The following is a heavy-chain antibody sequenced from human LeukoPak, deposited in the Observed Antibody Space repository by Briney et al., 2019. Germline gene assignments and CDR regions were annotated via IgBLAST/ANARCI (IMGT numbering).Heavy chain of an antibody. D-gene: IGHD3-10*01. CDR2: ISSSSSYI. CDR1: GFTFSSYS. Sequence: KPGGSLRLSCAASGFTFSSYSMNWVRQAPGKGLEWVSSISSSSSYIYYADSVKGRFTISRDNAKNSLYLQMNSLRAEDTAVCYCARDLHYYGSGSYLFPLGYWGQGTLVTVSS. V-gene: IGHV3-21*01. J-gene: IGHJ4*02. CDR3: ARDLHYYGSGSYLFPLGY.